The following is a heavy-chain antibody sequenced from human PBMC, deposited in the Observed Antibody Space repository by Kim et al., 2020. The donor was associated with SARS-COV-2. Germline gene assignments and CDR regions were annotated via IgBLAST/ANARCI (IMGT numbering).Heavy chain of an antibody. CDR1: GFTFSSYA. J-gene: IGHJ4*02. D-gene: IGHD2-2*01. CDR3: AKGRYCSSTSCYFGSLGSFDY. CDR2: ISGSGGST. Sequence: GGSLRLSCAASGFTFSSYAMSWVRQAPGKGLEWVSAISGSGGSTYYADSVKGRFTISRDNSKNTLYLQMNSLRAEDTAVYYCAKGRYCSSTSCYFGSLGSFDYWGQGTLVTVSS. V-gene: IGHV3-23*01.